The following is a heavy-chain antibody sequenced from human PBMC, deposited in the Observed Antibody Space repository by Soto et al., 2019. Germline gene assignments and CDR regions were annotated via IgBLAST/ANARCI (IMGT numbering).Heavy chain of an antibody. V-gene: IGHV3-30*18. CDR1: GFTFSSYG. J-gene: IGHJ4*02. D-gene: IGHD3-3*01. CDR3: AKDSKANYDFWSSYSILGYYFDY. CDR2: ISYDGSNK. Sequence: PGGSLRLSCAASGFTFSSYGMHWVRQAPGKGLEWVAVISYDGSNKYYADSVKGRFTISRDNSKNTLYLQMNSLRAEDTAVYYCAKDSKANYDFWSSYSILGYYFDYWGQGTLVTVSS.